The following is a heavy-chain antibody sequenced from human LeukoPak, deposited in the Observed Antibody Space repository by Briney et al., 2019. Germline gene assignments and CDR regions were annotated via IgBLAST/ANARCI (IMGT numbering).Heavy chain of an antibody. CDR1: GFTFSSYA. V-gene: IGHV3-30-3*01. D-gene: IGHD1-26*01. J-gene: IGHJ6*02. CDR2: ISYDGSNK. CDR3: ARDSGWELLRYYYYYGMDV. Sequence: PGRSLRLSCAASGFTFSSYALHWVRQAPGKGLEWVAVISYDGSNKYYADSVKSRFTISRDNSKNTLYLQMNSLRAEDTAVYYCARDSGWELLRYYYYYGMDVWGQGTTVTVSS.